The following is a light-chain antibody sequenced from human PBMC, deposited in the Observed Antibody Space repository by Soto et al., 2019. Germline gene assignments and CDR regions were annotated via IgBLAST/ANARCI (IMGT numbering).Light chain of an antibody. V-gene: IGKV1-9*01. CDR1: QGISSY. Sequence: IQLTQSPSSLSASVGDRVTITCRASQGISSYLAWYQQKPGTAPRLLIYAASTLQSGVPSRFSGSVSGPDVTLTITSLQPEDLATYYCQQLNGFPRTFGQGTKVEIK. CDR2: AAS. J-gene: IGKJ1*01. CDR3: QQLNGFPRT.